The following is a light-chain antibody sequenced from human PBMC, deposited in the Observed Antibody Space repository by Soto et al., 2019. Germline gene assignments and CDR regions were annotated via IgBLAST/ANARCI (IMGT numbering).Light chain of an antibody. CDR3: QYYGSSHSNT. V-gene: IGKV3-20*01. CDR2: DAS. CDR1: QSISSNY. Sequence: EIVLTQSPGTLSLSPGGRGTLSCSASQSISSNYLAWYQHKPGQAPRLLIYDASSKATGTPDRFSGSGSGTDFTLTISRLEPEDFAVYYCQYYGSSHSNTVGQGTRLEIK. J-gene: IGKJ5*01.